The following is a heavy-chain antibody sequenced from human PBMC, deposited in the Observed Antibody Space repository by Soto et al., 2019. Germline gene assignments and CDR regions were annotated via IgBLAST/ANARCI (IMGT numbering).Heavy chain of an antibody. CDR1: GGSISSSSYY. CDR2: IYYSGST. CDR3: AHRQRTVYFDY. V-gene: IGHV4-39*01. D-gene: IGHD4-17*01. Sequence: PSETLSLTCTVSGGSISSSSYYWGWIRQPPGKGLEWIGSIYYSGSTYYNPSLKSRVTISVDTSKNQFSLKLSSVTAADTATYYCAHRQRTVYFDYWGQGTLVTVSS. J-gene: IGHJ4*02.